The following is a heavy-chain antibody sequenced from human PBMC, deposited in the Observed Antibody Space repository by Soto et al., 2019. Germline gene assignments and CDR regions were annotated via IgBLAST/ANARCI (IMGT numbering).Heavy chain of an antibody. Sequence: SETPSLTCIVSGESISSSSYYWGWIRQPPGKGLEWIGSIYYSGRTYYNPSFKSRVTISIDTSKNQFSLKLSSVTATDTAVYYCARQRTTVVTQAYFDHWGQGALVTVSS. J-gene: IGHJ4*02. CDR3: ARQRTTVVTQAYFDH. CDR2: IYYSGRT. CDR1: GESISSSSYY. D-gene: IGHD2-21*02. V-gene: IGHV4-39*01.